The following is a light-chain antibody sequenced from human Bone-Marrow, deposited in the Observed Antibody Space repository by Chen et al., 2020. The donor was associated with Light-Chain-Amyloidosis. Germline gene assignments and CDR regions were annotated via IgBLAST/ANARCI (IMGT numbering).Light chain of an antibody. V-gene: IGLV3-21*02. J-gene: IGLJ2*01. CDR1: NIGATS. Sequence: SYVLTQPSSVAVAPGQTATIACGGNNIGATSVHWYQQTPGQAPLLVVYDDSDRPSGSPERLSCSNSGNTATLTIIRVEAGDEAHYYCPVWDRRCDRPFFGGGTQLPVL. CDR3: PVWDRRCDRPF. CDR2: DDS.